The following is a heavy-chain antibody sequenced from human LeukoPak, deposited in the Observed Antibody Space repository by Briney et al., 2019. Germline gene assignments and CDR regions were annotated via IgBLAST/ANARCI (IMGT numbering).Heavy chain of an antibody. Sequence: PSETLSLTCSVSGGSISSGSYYWSWIRQPAGKGLEWIGRIFLSGSTNYNPSLKSRVTMSIATSKNQFSLSLRSVTAADTAVYYCAKLAAAGRYYYYYYMDVWGKGTTVTVSS. J-gene: IGHJ6*03. V-gene: IGHV4-61*02. D-gene: IGHD6-13*01. CDR3: AKLAAAGRYYYYYYMDV. CDR1: GGSISSGSYY. CDR2: IFLSGST.